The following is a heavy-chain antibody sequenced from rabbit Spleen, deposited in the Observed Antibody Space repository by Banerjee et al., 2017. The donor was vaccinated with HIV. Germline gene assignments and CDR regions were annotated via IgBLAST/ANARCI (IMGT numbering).Heavy chain of an antibody. V-gene: IGHV1S45*01. CDR2: INAVTGKA. D-gene: IGHD1-1*01. CDR1: GFSFSSSYD. J-gene: IGHJ6*01. Sequence: QEQLVESGGGLVKPGASLTLTCTASGFSFSSSYDMCWVRQAPGKGLEWIACINAVTGKAVYASWAKGRFTFSKTSSTTVTLQMTRLTAADTATYFCARDTSSSFSSYGMDLWGPGTLVTVS. CDR3: ARDTSSSFSSYGMDL.